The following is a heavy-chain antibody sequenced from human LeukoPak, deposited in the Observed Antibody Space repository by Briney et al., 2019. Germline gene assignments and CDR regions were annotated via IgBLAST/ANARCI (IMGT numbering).Heavy chain of an antibody. CDR1: GFTFDDYA. Sequence: GGSLRLSCAASGFTFDDYAMHWVRQAPGKGLEWVSGISWNSGSIGYADSVKGRFTISRDNAKNSLYLQMNSLRAEDTAVYYCARDYSGSYSQNYYYYMDVWGKGTTVTISS. CDR3: ARDYSGSYSQNYYYYMDV. D-gene: IGHD1-26*01. CDR2: ISWNSGSI. J-gene: IGHJ6*03. V-gene: IGHV3-9*01.